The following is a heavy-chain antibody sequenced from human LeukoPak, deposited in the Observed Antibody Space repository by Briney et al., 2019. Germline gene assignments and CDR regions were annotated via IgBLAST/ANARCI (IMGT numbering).Heavy chain of an antibody. CDR2: INHNGNVN. CDR3: ARGGGLDV. V-gene: IGHV3-7*03. Sequence: GGSLRLSCAASGFTFSSYWMNWARQATGKGLEWVASINHNGNVNYYVDSVKGRFTISRDNAKNSLYLQMSYLRAEDTAVYFCARGGGLDVWGQGATVTVSS. CDR1: GFTFSSYW. J-gene: IGHJ6*02. D-gene: IGHD3-16*01.